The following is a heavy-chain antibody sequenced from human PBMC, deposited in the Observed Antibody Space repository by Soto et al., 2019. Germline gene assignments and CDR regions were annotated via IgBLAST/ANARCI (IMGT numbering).Heavy chain of an antibody. V-gene: IGHV1-3*01. J-gene: IGHJ4*02. CDR3: ARAWGSGPGDY. Sequence: QVQLVQSGAEVKKPGASVKVSCKASGYTFTSYALPWVRQAPGQRLEWMGWINAGNGNTKYSQKFQGRVTITRDTSASTAYLELSSLRSEDTAVYYCARAWGSGPGDYWGQGTLVTVSS. CDR1: GYTFTSYA. CDR2: INAGNGNT. D-gene: IGHD2-15*01.